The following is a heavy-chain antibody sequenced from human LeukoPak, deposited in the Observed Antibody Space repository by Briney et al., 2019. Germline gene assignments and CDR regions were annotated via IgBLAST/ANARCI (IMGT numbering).Heavy chain of an antibody. D-gene: IGHD3-22*01. CDR3: ARDSTDSGGFYAFDI. V-gene: IGHV1-2*06. CDR2: IGAKSGGT. Sequence: GASVKVSCKASGYTFTDYYMHWVRQAPGQGLEWMGRIGAKSGGTNYAQNFQGRVTMTRDTSISTVYTEVSSLRSDDTAVYYCARDSTDSGGFYAFDIWGQGTMVTVSS. CDR1: GYTFTDYY. J-gene: IGHJ3*02.